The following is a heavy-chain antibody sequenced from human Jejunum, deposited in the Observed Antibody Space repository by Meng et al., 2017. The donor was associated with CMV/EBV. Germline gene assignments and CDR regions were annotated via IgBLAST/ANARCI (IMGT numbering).Heavy chain of an antibody. CDR2: IYYTGGT. V-gene: IGHV4-39*02. Sequence: TVAVGYSSNVLYYWGWIRQPPGKGLEWIGSIYYTGGTHYRPSLKSRVTISLDTSKNHLSMMLSSVTAADTAVYYCARLFGYSYGAIDYWGQGTLVTVSS. D-gene: IGHD5-18*01. CDR1: VGYSSNVLYY. J-gene: IGHJ4*02. CDR3: ARLFGYSYGAIDY.